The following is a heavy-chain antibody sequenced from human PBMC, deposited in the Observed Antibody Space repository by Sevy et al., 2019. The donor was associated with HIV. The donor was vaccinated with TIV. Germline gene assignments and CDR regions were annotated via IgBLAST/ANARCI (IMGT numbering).Heavy chain of an antibody. V-gene: IGHV1-8*01. CDR2: MNPNRGNT. D-gene: IGHD5-18*01. Sequence: ASVKVSCKASGYTFTSYDINGVRQATGQGLEWMGWMNPNRGNTGYAQKFQGRVTMTRNTSISTAYMELSSLRSEDTAEYYCAGGIRYVRGYRYGYSGYWGQGTLVTVSS. J-gene: IGHJ4*02. CDR3: AGGIRYVRGYRYGYSGY. CDR1: GYTFTSYD.